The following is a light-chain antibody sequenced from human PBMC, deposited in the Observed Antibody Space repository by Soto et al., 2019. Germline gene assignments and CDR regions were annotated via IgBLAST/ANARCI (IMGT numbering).Light chain of an antibody. CDR3: SSYTSSSTYV. J-gene: IGLJ1*01. Sequence: SALTPPASVSGSPGQSITISRTGASRDVGGYNYVSWYQQHPGKAPKLMIYDVSNRPSGVSNRFSGSKSGNTASLTISGLQAEDEADYYCSSYTSSSTYVFGTGTKVTVL. CDR1: SRDVGGYNY. CDR2: DVS. V-gene: IGLV2-14*01.